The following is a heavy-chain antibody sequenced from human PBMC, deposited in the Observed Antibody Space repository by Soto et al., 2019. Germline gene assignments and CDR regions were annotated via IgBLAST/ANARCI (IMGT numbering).Heavy chain of an antibody. CDR2: ISGSGGST. Sequence: PGGSLRLSCAASGFTFSSYAVSWVRQTPGKGLEWVSAISGSGGSTYYADSVKGRFTISRDSSKNTLYLQMNSLRAEDTAVYYCAMINMIEEGRTSHWDAFDIWGQGTMVTVSS. CDR1: GFTFSSYA. CDR3: AMINMIEEGRTSHWDAFDI. D-gene: IGHD2-2*01. V-gene: IGHV3-23*01. J-gene: IGHJ3*02.